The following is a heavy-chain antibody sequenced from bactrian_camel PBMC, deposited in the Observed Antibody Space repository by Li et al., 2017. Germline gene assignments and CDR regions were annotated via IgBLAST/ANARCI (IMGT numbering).Heavy chain of an antibody. J-gene: IGHJ4*01. D-gene: IGHD4*01. Sequence: VQLVESGGGSVQPGGSLRLSCAASGLIFSKAVFTWIRQAPNKGLEWVSYINSADGTYYADSVKGRFTISRDNAKSTVSLQMNGLKSDDTALYYCTMFDYWGQGTQVTVS. V-gene: IGHV3S35*01. CDR3: TMFDY. CDR2: INSADGT. CDR1: GLIFSKAV.